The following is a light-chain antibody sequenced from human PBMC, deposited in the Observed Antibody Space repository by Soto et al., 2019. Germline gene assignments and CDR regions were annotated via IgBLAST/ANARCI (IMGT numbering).Light chain of an antibody. CDR1: SSDVGGYNY. CDR3: SSYTTSNTGYVR. V-gene: IGLV2-14*01. J-gene: IGLJ2*01. CDR2: EVN. Sequence: QSALTQPASVSGSPGQSITISCAGTSSDVGGYNYVSWYQQHPGKAPKLMIYEVNYRPSGVSNRFSGSKSGNTASLTISGLQAEDEADYYCSSYTTSNTGYVRFGGGPKLTVL.